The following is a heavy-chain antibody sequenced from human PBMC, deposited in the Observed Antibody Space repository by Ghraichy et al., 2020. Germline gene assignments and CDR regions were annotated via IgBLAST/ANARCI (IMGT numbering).Heavy chain of an antibody. CDR2: VSYTGTT. Sequence: SETLSLTCTVSGGSISSYYWSWIRQPPGKGLEWIGYVSYTGTTSYNPSLSSRVTISRDTSGNQFSLRLSSVTTADTALYYCARGPVDNSGSSDAFDIWGQGTLVDASS. D-gene: IGHD3-22*01. CDR1: GGSISSYY. CDR3: ARGPVDNSGSSDAFDI. V-gene: IGHV4-59*01. J-gene: IGHJ3*02.